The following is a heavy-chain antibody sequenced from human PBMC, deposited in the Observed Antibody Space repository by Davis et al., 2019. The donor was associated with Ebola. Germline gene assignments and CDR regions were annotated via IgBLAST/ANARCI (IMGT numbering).Heavy chain of an antibody. Sequence: GGSLRLSCAASGFTFSSYWMSWVRQAPGKGLEWVANIKQDGSEKYYVDSVKGRFTISRDNAKNSLYLQMNSLRAEDTAVYYCARGDPAYYYDSSGYYLTNDAFDIWGQGTMVTVSS. J-gene: IGHJ3*02. D-gene: IGHD3-22*01. V-gene: IGHV3-7*03. CDR3: ARGDPAYYYDSSGYYLTNDAFDI. CDR2: IKQDGSEK. CDR1: GFTFSSYW.